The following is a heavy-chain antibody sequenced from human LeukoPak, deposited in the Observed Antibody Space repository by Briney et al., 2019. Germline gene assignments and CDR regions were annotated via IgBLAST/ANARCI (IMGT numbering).Heavy chain of an antibody. CDR2: ISSRSSYI. V-gene: IGHV3-21*01. CDR3: AREGGDYYGLDV. CDR1: GFTFSSYS. J-gene: IGHJ6*02. D-gene: IGHD2-15*01. Sequence: GGSLRLSCATSGFTFSSYSMNWVRQAPGKGLEWVSSISSRSSYIYYGDSVKGRFIISRDNAKNSLYLQMNSLRAEDTAVYYCAREGGDYYGLDVWGRGTTVTVSS.